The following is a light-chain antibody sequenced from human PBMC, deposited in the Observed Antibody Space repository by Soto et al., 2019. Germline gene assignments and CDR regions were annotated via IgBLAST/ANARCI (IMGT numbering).Light chain of an antibody. J-gene: IGKJ1*01. Sequence: EIVMTQSPATLSVSPGERATLSCRASQSVGSDLAWFQQKPGQAPRLLIYGSSTRATGIPARFSGSGSGTEFTLTISSLQSEDSAVYYCQQYNNWPTWTFGPGTKVDIX. CDR1: QSVGSD. V-gene: IGKV3-15*01. CDR3: QQYNNWPTWT. CDR2: GSS.